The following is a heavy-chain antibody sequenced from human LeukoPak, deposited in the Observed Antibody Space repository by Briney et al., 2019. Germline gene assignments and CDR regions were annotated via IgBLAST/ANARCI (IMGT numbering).Heavy chain of an antibody. Sequence: GASVKVSCKASGYTFTSYYMHWVRQAPGQGLEWMGIINPSGGSTSYAQKFQGRVTMTRDMSTSTVYIELSSLRSEDTAVYYCARDFPGEYCSGGSCYSGYYFDYWGQGTLVTVSS. D-gene: IGHD2-15*01. V-gene: IGHV1-46*01. J-gene: IGHJ4*02. CDR2: INPSGGST. CDR3: ARDFPGEYCSGGSCYSGYYFDY. CDR1: GYTFTSYY.